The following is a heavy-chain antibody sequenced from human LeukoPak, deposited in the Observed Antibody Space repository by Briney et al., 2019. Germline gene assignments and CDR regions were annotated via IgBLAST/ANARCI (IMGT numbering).Heavy chain of an antibody. J-gene: IGHJ4*02. CDR2: ISSRSDYI. CDR1: GFTFDGYT. V-gene: IGHV3-21*01. CDR3: ARAEAPVTAFDF. D-gene: IGHD2-21*02. Sequence: PGGSLRLSCAASGFTFDGYTMNWVRQAPGKGLEWVASISSRSDYIYYADSVRGRFTVSRENAKNSLSLQMNTLRAEDTATYYCARAEAPVTAFDFWGQGSLVTVSS.